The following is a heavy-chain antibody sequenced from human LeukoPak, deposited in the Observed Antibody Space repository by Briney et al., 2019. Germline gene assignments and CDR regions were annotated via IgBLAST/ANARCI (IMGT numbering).Heavy chain of an antibody. V-gene: IGHV1-18*01. D-gene: IGHD3-10*01. J-gene: IGHJ4*02. Sequence: ASVKVSCKASGYTFTSYGISWVRQAPGQGLEWMGWISAYNGNTNYAQKLQGRVTMTTDTSTSTAYMELRSLRSDDTAVYYCARVRYYGSGETYPYYFDYWGQGTLVTVPS. CDR1: GYTFTSYG. CDR3: ARVRYYGSGETYPYYFDY. CDR2: ISAYNGNT.